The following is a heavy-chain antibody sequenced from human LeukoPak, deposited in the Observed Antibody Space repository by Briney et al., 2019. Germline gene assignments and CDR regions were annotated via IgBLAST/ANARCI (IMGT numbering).Heavy chain of an antibody. D-gene: IGHD3-16*01. J-gene: IGHJ3*02. CDR3: AKLGGEVQDAFDI. Sequence: GGSLRLSCAASGFTFDDYAMHWVRQAPGEGLEWVSGISWNSGSIGYADSVKGRFTISRDNAKNSLYLQMNSLRAEDTALYYCAKLGGEVQDAFDIWGQGTMVTVSS. V-gene: IGHV3-9*01. CDR1: GFTFDDYA. CDR2: ISWNSGSI.